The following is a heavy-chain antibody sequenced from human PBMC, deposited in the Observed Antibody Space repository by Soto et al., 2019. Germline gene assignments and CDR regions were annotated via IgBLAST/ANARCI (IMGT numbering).Heavy chain of an antibody. CDR3: ARDWPDSSGQATFWFDP. CDR1: GYTFTSYA. V-gene: IGHV1-3*01. D-gene: IGHD3-22*01. Sequence: ASVKVSCKASGYTFTSYAMHWVRQAPGQRLEWMGWINAGNGNTKYSQKFQGRVTSTRDTSASTAYMELSSLRSEDTAVYYCARDWPDSSGQATFWFDPWGQGTLVTVSS. J-gene: IGHJ5*02. CDR2: INAGNGNT.